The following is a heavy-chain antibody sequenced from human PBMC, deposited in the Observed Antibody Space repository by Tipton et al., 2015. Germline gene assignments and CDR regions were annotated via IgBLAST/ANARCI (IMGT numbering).Heavy chain of an antibody. J-gene: IGHJ6*02. CDR1: GFTFSNYG. D-gene: IGHD3-3*01. CDR3: AKDRGYYDFWSGYYTGGMDV. CDR2: ISYDGSNE. V-gene: IGHV3-30*18. Sequence: SLRLSCEASGFTFSNYGMHWVRQAPGKGLEWVAVISYDGSNEYYADSVKGRFTISRDNSNNTLYVQMNSLRAEDTAVYYCAKDRGYYDFWSGYYTGGMDVWGQGTTVTVSS.